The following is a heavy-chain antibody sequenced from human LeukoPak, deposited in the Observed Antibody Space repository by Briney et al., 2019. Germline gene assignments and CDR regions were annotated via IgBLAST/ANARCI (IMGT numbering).Heavy chain of an antibody. CDR3: ARHGKRIVLQPDY. D-gene: IGHD2-21*01. Sequence: PSETLSLTCTVSGGSISSSSYYWGWIRQPPGKGLEWIGSIYYSGSTYYNPSLKSRVTISVDTSKNQFSLKLSSVTAADTAVYYCARHGKRIVLQPDYWGQGTLVTVSS. J-gene: IGHJ4*02. V-gene: IGHV4-39*01. CDR2: IYYSGST. CDR1: GGSISSSSYY.